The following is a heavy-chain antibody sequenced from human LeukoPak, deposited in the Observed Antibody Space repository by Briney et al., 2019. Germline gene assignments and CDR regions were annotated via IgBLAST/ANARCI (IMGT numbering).Heavy chain of an antibody. D-gene: IGHD6-6*01. CDR3: ARRSLSSLSYYFDY. V-gene: IGHV5-51*01. Sequence: GESLXISCKGSGYSFTSYWIGWVRQMPGKGLEWMGIIYPGDSDTRYSPSFQGQVTISADKSISTAYLQWSSLKASDTAIYYCARRSLSSLSYYFDYWGQGTLVTVSS. CDR2: IYPGDSDT. CDR1: GYSFTSYW. J-gene: IGHJ4*02.